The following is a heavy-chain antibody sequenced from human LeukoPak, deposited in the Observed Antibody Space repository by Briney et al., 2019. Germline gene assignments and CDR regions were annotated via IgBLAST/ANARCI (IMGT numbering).Heavy chain of an antibody. D-gene: IGHD3-3*01. V-gene: IGHV3-9*01. CDR2: IGWDSGRI. Sequence: PGGSLRLSCVGSGLILNDHAMHWVRQVPGKGLEWVSGIGWDSGRIGYADSVKGRFTTSRDNAKNSLYLQMNSLRAEDTAVYYCAKDLGLWSGYYSSDYWGQGTLVTVSS. J-gene: IGHJ4*02. CDR3: AKDLGLWSGYYSSDY. CDR1: GLILNDHA.